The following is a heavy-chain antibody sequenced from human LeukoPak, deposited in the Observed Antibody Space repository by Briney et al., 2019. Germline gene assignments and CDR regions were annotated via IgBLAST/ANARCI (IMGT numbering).Heavy chain of an antibody. CDR1: GGSISSYY. CDR3: ARDLFGGYHLPADAFDI. D-gene: IGHD3-22*01. CDR2: IYTSGST. J-gene: IGHJ3*02. Sequence: RTSETLSLTCTVSGGSISSYYWSWIRQPAGKGLEWIGRIYTSGSTNYNPSLKSRVTMSVDTSKNQFSLELSSVTAADTAVYYCARDLFGGYHLPADAFDIWGQGTMVTVSS. V-gene: IGHV4-4*07.